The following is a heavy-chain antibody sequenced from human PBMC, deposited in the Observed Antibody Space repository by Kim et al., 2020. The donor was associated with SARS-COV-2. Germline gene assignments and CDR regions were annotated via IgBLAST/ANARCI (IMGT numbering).Heavy chain of an antibody. CDR3: TTVLSGSYSDFDY. Sequence: AAPVKGRFTISRDDSKNTLYLQMNSLKTEDTAVYYCTTVLSGSYSDFDYWGQGTLVTVSS. D-gene: IGHD1-26*01. V-gene: IGHV3-15*01. J-gene: IGHJ4*02.